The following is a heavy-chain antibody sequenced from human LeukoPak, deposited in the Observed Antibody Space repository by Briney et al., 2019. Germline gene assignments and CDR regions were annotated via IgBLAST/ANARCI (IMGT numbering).Heavy chain of an antibody. CDR3: ARGGAVAGLQTNFQH. J-gene: IGHJ1*01. CDR1: GFTFSSYA. Sequence: GGSLRLSCAASGFTFSSYAMSWVRQAPGKGLEWVSAISGSGGSTYYADSVKGRFTISRDNSKNTLYLQMNSLRAEDTAVYYCARGGAVAGLQTNFQHWGQGTLVTVSS. CDR2: ISGSGGST. D-gene: IGHD6-19*01. V-gene: IGHV3-23*01.